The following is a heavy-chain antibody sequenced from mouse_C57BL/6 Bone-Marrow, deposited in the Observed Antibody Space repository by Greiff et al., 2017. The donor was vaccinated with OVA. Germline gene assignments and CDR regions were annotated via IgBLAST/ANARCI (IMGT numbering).Heavy chain of an antibody. CDR3: SRRPTITTGTY. J-gene: IGHJ3*01. Sequence: EVQGVESGGGLVQPGGSLKLSCAASGFTFSDYYMYWVSQTPEKRLEWVAYISNGGGSTYYPDTVKGRFTISRDNAKNTLYLQMSRLKSEDTAMYYYSRRPTITTGTYWGQGTLVTVSA. CDR2: ISNGGGST. CDR1: GFTFSDYY. D-gene: IGHD1-2*01. V-gene: IGHV5-12*01.